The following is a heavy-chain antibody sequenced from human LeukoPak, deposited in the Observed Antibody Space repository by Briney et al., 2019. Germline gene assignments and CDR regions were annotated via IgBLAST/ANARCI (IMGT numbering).Heavy chain of an antibody. CDR1: GFTFTTYW. V-gene: IGHV3-7*03. CDR3: ARAVTSTEGY. Sequence: PGGSLRLSCAASGFTFTTYWMTWVRQAPRKGLEWVASINQDGSEKYYVDSVKGRFTISRDNAQKSLYLEMKSLSAKDTAVYYCARAVTSTEGYWGQGTLVTVSS. CDR2: INQDGSEK. J-gene: IGHJ4*02.